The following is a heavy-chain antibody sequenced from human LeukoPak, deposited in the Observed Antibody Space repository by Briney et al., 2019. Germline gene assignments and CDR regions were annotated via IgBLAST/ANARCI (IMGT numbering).Heavy chain of an antibody. J-gene: IGHJ4*02. CDR3: ATWRGANSGSYLSDY. D-gene: IGHD1-26*01. CDR1: GGTFSSYA. Sequence: ASVKVSCKASGGTFSSYAISWVRQAPGQGLEWMGGIIPIFGTANYAQKFQGRVTMTEDTSTDTAYMELSSLRSEDTAVYYCATWRGANSGSYLSDYWGQGTLVTVSS. V-gene: IGHV1-69*06. CDR2: IIPIFGTA.